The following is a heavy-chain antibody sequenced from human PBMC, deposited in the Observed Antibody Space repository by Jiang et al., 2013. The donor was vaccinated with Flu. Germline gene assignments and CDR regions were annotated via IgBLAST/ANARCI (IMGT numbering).Heavy chain of an antibody. D-gene: IGHD6-25*01. Sequence: RLSCAASGFTFNSYAMHWVRQAPGKGLEYVAVVANDGGDKRYADSVRGRFTISRDNSKNALYLQMNSLRAEDTAIYYCARDFYPAAARYYFDNWGQGTLVTVSS. CDR3: ARDFYPAAARYYFDN. CDR2: VANDGGDK. J-gene: IGHJ4*02. CDR1: GFTFNSYA. V-gene: IGHV3-30*04.